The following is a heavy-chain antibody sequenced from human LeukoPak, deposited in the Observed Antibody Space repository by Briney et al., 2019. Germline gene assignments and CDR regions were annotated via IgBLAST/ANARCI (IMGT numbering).Heavy chain of an antibody. CDR1: GFTFSSYE. CDR3: AKEEEWGPARYWYFDL. Sequence: PGGSLRLSSAASGFTFSSYEMNWVRQAPGKGLEWVSYISSSGSTIYYADSVKGRFTISRDNSKNTLYLQMNSLRAEDTTVYYCAKEEEWGPARYWYFDLWGRGTLVTVSS. J-gene: IGHJ2*01. D-gene: IGHD2-8*01. V-gene: IGHV3-48*03. CDR2: ISSSGSTI.